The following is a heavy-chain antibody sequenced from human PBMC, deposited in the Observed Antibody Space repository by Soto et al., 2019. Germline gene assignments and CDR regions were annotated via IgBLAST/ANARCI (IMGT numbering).Heavy chain of an antibody. D-gene: IGHD3-3*01. Sequence: SGPTLVNPTETLTLTCTVSGFSLRNARMGVSWIRQPPGKALEWLAQTFSNAEKSYSTSLKSRLTISKDTSKSQVVLTMTDMDPVDTATYYCARIFDFWSGYYFSYWGRGTLVTVSS. CDR3: ARIFDFWSGYYFSY. J-gene: IGHJ4*02. CDR2: TFSNAEK. V-gene: IGHV2-26*01. CDR1: GFSLRNARMG.